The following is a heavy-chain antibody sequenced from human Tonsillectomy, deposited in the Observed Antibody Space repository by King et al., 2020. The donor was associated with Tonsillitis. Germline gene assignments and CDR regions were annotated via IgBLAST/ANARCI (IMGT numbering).Heavy chain of an antibody. V-gene: IGHV5-51*01. Sequence: VQLVESGADVKKPGESLKISCKGSGYSFTSYWIAWVRQMPGKGLEWMGIIYPGDSDTRYSPSFQGQVTISADKAISTAYLQWSSLKASDTAMYYCARTTRRDSLPGDGYLFAFDICGQGTMATASS. CDR3: ARTTRRDSLPGDGYLFAFDI. D-gene: IGHD5-18*01. CDR1: GYSFTSYW. CDR2: IYPGDSDT. J-gene: IGHJ3*02.